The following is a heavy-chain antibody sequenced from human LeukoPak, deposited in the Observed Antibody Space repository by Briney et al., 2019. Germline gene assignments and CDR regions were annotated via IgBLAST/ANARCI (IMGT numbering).Heavy chain of an antibody. Sequence: GGSLRLSCAASGFTFTTYGMSWVRQAPGKGLEWVSAISANSGTSTYYADSVKGRFTVSRDNSKNTLYLQMNTLRAEDTAVYYCAKDLVVRWLLPDQWGQGTLVTVSS. V-gene: IGHV3-23*01. D-gene: IGHD5-24*01. J-gene: IGHJ4*02. CDR1: GFTFTTYG. CDR2: ISANSGTST. CDR3: AKDLVVRWLLPDQ.